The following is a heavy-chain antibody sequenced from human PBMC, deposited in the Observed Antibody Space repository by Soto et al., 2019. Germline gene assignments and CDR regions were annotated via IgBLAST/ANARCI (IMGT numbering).Heavy chain of an antibody. J-gene: IGHJ4*02. CDR1: GFTFSDYS. D-gene: IGHD1-1*01. CDR2: LTRGGTS. Sequence: EVHLLESGGGLVQPGGSLRLSCAASGFTFSDYSMSWVRQTPERGLEWVSTLTRGGTSYYADSVQGRFTVSRDNSKNTVSLQMHSLGAEDTALYYCTKRATTVPTPGNYFDSWGQGTLVTVSS. CDR3: TKRATTVPTPGNYFDS. V-gene: IGHV3-23*01.